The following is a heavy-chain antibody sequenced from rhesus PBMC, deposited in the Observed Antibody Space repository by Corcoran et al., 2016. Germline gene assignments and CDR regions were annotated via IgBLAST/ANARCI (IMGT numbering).Heavy chain of an antibody. CDR3: ARHESYSNYFDY. CDR1: GGSVSGYW. CDR2: IRSGGTT. Sequence: QVQLQQWGEGLVKPSETLSLTCAVYGGSVSGYWWGWIRQPPGKGLEWIGRIRSGGTTHCTPSLKSRVTISIDTSKHQFSLKLSSVTAADTAVYYCARHESYSNYFDYWGQGVLVTVSS. J-gene: IGHJ4*01. V-gene: IGHV4-160*01. D-gene: IGHD4-23*01.